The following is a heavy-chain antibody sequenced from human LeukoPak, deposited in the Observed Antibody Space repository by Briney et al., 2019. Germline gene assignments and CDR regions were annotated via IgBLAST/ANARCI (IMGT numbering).Heavy chain of an antibody. Sequence: ASVKVSCKASGYTFSGYYMYWVRQAPGQGLEWMGWIDPNNGGTNYAQKFQGRVTMTRDTSISAAYMELSRLRSDDTAMYYCATEVGGIPYWGQGTLVTVSS. CDR1: GYTFSGYY. V-gene: IGHV1-2*02. CDR3: ATEVGGIPY. J-gene: IGHJ4*02. D-gene: IGHD3-16*02. CDR2: IDPNNGGT.